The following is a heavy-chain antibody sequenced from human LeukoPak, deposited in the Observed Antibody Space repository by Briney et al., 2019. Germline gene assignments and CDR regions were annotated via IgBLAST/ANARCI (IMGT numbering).Heavy chain of an antibody. CDR1: GLTFSSHW. CDR2: ISGDGSSA. J-gene: IGHJ4*02. CDR3: ARPHTGFDS. Sequence: GGSLRLSCAASGLTFSSHWMHWVRQATGGGLVWLSRISGDGSSAYYADPVKGRFTISRDNAKNTLYLQMNSLKPGDTAVYYCARPHTGFDSWGQGTLVTVSS. V-gene: IGHV3-74*01.